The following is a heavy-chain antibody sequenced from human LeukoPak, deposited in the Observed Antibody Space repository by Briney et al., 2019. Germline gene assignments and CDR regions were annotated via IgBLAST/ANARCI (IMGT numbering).Heavy chain of an antibody. Sequence: GGSLRLSCTASGFTFGDYAMSWVRQAPGKGLEWVGFIRSKAYGGTTEYAASVKGRFTISRDNSKNTLYLRMNSLRAEDTAVYYCARDDSVYRIAAAGTNYWGQGTLVTVSS. CDR3: ARDDSVYRIAAAGTNY. CDR1: GFTFGDYA. V-gene: IGHV3-49*04. J-gene: IGHJ4*02. CDR2: IRSKAYGGTT. D-gene: IGHD6-13*01.